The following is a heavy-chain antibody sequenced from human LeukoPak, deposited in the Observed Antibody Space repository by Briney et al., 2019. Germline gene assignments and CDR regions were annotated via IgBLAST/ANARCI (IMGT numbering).Heavy chain of an antibody. D-gene: IGHD3-22*01. CDR1: GYTFTGYY. J-gene: IGHJ3*02. V-gene: IGHV1-2*02. CDR2: INPNSGGT. Sequence: ASVKVSCKASGYTFTGYYMHWVRQAPGQGLEWMGWINPNSGGTNYAQKFQGRVTMTRDTSISTAYMELSRLRSDDTAVYYCAREYYYDSSGYTLGAFDIWGQGTMVTVSS. CDR3: AREYYYDSSGYTLGAFDI.